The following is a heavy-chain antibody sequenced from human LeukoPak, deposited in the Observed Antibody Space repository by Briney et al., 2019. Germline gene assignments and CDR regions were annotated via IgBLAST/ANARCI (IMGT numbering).Heavy chain of an antibody. V-gene: IGHV3-21*01. CDR3: ARKMKTGDRVGTFDI. CDR1: GFSFSSHN. Sequence: GGSLSLSCAAAGFSFSSHNMNWVRQAPRKGLEWVSSIGTDGSYIYYADSVQGRFTISRDNAKHSLYLQMNSLTAEDTAVYYCARKMKTGDRVGTFDIWGQGTMVTVSS. CDR2: IGTDGSYI. D-gene: IGHD1-1*01. J-gene: IGHJ3*02.